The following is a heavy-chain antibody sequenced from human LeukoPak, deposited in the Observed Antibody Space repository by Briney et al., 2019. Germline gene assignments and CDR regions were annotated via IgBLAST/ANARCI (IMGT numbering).Heavy chain of an antibody. D-gene: IGHD2-2*01. CDR1: GGSISSYY. J-gene: IGHJ3*02. Sequence: SETLSLTCTVSGGSISSYYWSWIRQPPGKGLEWIGYIYYSVSTNYNPSLKSRVTISVDTSKNQFSLKLSSVAAADTAVYYCARDSHMYLRAFDIWGQRTMVTVSS. CDR2: IYYSVST. CDR3: ARDSHMYLRAFDI. V-gene: IGHV4-59*01.